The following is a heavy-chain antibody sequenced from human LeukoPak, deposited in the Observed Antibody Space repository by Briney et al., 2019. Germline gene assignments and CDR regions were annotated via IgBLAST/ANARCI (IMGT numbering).Heavy chain of an antibody. CDR2: ICTSWNT. J-gene: IGHJ3*02. V-gene: IGHV4-4*07. CDR1: GGSFSSYY. CDR3: ARYAVAGTSWSNAFDI. D-gene: IGHD6-19*01. Sequence: PSETLSLTCTVSGGSFSSYYRSWIRQPAGKGLEWLGRICTSWNTNYNPSLKSRVTMSVDTSKTQFSLKLSSVTAADTAVYYCARYAVAGTSWSNAFDIWGQGTMVTVSS.